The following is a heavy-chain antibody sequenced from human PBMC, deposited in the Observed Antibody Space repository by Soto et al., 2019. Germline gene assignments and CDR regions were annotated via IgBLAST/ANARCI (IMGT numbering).Heavy chain of an antibody. V-gene: IGHV3-11*01. Sequence: GGSLRLSCAASGFPFSDYWFSWIRQAPGKGLEWVSYISNVGTTIFYADSVKGRFIISRDNAKNSLYLQLSSLRAEDTAVYYCAREIREFYFDYWGQGALVTVSS. CDR1: GFPFSDYW. D-gene: IGHD3-10*01. CDR2: ISNVGTTI. CDR3: AREIREFYFDY. J-gene: IGHJ4*02.